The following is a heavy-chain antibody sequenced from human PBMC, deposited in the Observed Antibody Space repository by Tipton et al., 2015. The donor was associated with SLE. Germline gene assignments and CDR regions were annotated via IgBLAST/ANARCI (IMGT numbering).Heavy chain of an antibody. D-gene: IGHD6-6*01. CDR1: GFTFSSYG. CDR2: ISGSGDTT. J-gene: IGHJ4*02. Sequence: SLRLSCAASGFTFSSYGMHWVRQAPGKGLEWVSAISGSGDTTYYADSVKGRFTISRDNSKNTLYLQMNSLRAEDAAIYYCARAARLGYWGQGTLVTVSS. V-gene: IGHV3-23*01. CDR3: ARAARLGY.